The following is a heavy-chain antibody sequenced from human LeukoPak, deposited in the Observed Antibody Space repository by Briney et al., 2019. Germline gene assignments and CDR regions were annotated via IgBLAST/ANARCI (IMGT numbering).Heavy chain of an antibody. CDR3: AHYYYDSSDYYQFDY. Sequence: GSGPTLVNPTQTLTLTCTFSGFSLSTSGVGVGWIRQPPGKALEWLAVIYWDDDKRCSPSLKSRLTITKDTSKNQVVLTMTNMDPVDTATYYCAHYYYDSSDYYQFDYWGQGTLVTVSS. D-gene: IGHD3-22*01. CDR2: IYWDDDK. V-gene: IGHV2-5*02. CDR1: GFSLSTSGVG. J-gene: IGHJ4*02.